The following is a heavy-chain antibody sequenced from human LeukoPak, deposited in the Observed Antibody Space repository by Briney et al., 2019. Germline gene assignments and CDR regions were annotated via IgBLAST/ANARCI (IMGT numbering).Heavy chain of an antibody. CDR1: GYTFTSYG. V-gene: IGHV1-18*01. Sequence: GASVKVSCQASGYTFTSYGISGVRQAPGQGLEWMGWISAYNGNTNYAQRLQGRVTMTTDTSTSTAYMELRSLRSDDTAVYYCARDFGAPPDYWGQGTLVTVSS. CDR2: ISAYNGNT. D-gene: IGHD3-16*01. CDR3: ARDFGAPPDY. J-gene: IGHJ4*02.